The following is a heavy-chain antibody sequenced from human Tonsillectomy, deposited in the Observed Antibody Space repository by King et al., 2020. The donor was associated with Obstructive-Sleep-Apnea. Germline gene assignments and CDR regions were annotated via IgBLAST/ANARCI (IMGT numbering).Heavy chain of an antibody. J-gene: IGHJ3*02. Sequence: QLQESGPGLVKPSETLSLTCTVSGGSISIYFWSWIRQPAGKGLEWIGRIYTGGDTHYNPSLRSRVTMSLDTSKSQFSLKLNSVTAADTAVYYCARDRRYFDWLIDAFDIWGQGTMVTVSS. CDR2: IYTGGDT. V-gene: IGHV4-4*07. CDR3: ARDRRYFDWLIDAFDI. CDR1: GGSISIYF. D-gene: IGHD3-9*01.